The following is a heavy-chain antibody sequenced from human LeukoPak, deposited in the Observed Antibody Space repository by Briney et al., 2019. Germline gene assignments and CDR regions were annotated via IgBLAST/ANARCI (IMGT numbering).Heavy chain of an antibody. D-gene: IGHD3-10*01. CDR1: GFTFSSYA. V-gene: IGHV3-23*01. CDR2: ISGSGGST. Sequence: GGSLRLSCAASGFTFSSYAMSWVRQAPGKGLEWVSAISGSGGSTYYADSVKGRFTISRDNSKNTLYLQMNSLRAVDTAVYYCAKDRDSGSYRIPNFDYWGQGTLVTVSS. CDR3: AKDRDSGSYRIPNFDY. J-gene: IGHJ4*02.